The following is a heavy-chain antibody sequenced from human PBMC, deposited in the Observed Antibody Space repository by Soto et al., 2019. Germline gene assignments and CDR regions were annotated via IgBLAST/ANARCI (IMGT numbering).Heavy chain of an antibody. V-gene: IGHV1-18*01. CDR3: ASGYCSGGSCYSRGYHY. J-gene: IGHJ4*02. CDR1: GYTFTSYG. CDR2: ISAYNGNT. Sequence: ASVKVSCKASGYTFTSYGISWVRQAPGQGLEWMGWISAYNGNTNYAQKLQGRVTMTTDTSTSTAYMELRSLRSDDTAVYYCASGYCSGGSCYSRGYHYWGQGTLVTVSS. D-gene: IGHD2-15*01.